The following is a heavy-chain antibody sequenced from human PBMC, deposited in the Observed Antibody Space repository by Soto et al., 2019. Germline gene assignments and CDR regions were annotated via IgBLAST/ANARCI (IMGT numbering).Heavy chain of an antibody. J-gene: IGHJ4*02. V-gene: IGHV3-23*01. D-gene: IGHD6-19*01. CDR1: GFTFSSYA. CDR3: AQDSVAGTFQPYYFDY. Sequence: EVQLLESGGDLVQPGGSLRLSCAASGFTFSSYAMRWVRQAPGKGLEWVSVISDSGGRTYYADSVKGRFTISRDNSKNTLYLQMNSLRAEDTAIYYCAQDSVAGTFQPYYFDYWGQGTLVTVSS. CDR2: ISDSGGRT.